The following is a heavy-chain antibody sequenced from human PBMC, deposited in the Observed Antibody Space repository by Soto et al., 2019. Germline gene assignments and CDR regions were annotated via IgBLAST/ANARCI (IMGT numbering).Heavy chain of an antibody. J-gene: IGHJ3*02. CDR1: GGSISSGGYY. D-gene: IGHD3-22*01. CDR2: IYYCGST. Sequence: PSETLSLTCTVSGGSISSGGYYWSWIRQHPGKGLEWIGYIYYCGSTYYNASLKSRVTISVDTSKNQFSLKLSSVTAADTAVYYCAKDPAFSQYYYDSSGYPVPPGTFAFDIWGQGTMVTVSS. CDR3: AKDPAFSQYYYDSSGYPVPPGTFAFDI. V-gene: IGHV4-31*03.